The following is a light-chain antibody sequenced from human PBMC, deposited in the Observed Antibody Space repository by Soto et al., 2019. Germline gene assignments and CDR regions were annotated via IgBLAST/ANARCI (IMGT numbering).Light chain of an antibody. CDR2: EVS. Sequence: QSVLTQPASVSGSPGQSITISCTGASSDVGRYNYVSWYQLHPGKAPKLIIYEVSNRPSGVSNRFSGSKSGNTASLTISGLRAEDEADYYCNSYTSSTAYVYGTATKATV. CDR1: SSDVGRYNY. J-gene: IGLJ1*01. CDR3: NSYTSSTAYV. V-gene: IGLV2-14*01.